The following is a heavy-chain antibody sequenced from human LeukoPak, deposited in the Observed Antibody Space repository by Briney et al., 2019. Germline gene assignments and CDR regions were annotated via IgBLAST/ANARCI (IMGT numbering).Heavy chain of an antibody. J-gene: IGHJ3*02. CDR2: IYPGDSDI. CDR1: GYSFTNYW. Sequence: GESLKISCKGSGYSFTNYWIGWVRQMPGKGLEWMGIIYPGDSDIRYSPSFQGQVTMSADKSISIAYLQWSSLKASDSAMYYCARRLVDTALDQAFDIWGQGTVVTVSS. V-gene: IGHV5-51*01. D-gene: IGHD5-18*01. CDR3: ARRLVDTALDQAFDI.